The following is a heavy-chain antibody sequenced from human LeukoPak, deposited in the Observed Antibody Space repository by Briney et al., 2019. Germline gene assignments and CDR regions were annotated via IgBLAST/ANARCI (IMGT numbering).Heavy chain of an antibody. J-gene: IGHJ4*02. D-gene: IGHD3-22*01. CDR3: AKRPWYYYDSSGYPDY. V-gene: IGHV3-33*06. CDR1: GFTFSSYG. Sequence: PGGSLRLSCAASGFTFSSYGMHWVRQAPGKGLEWVAVIWYDGSNKYYADSVKGRFTISRDNSMNTLYLQMNSLRAEDTAVYYCAKRPWYYYDSSGYPDYWGQGTLVTVSS. CDR2: IWYDGSNK.